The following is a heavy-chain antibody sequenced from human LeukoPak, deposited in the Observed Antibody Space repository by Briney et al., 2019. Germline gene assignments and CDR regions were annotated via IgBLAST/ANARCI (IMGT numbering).Heavy chain of an antibody. Sequence: PGGSLRLSCAASGFTVSSNYMSWVRQAPGKGLEWVSVIYSGGSTYYADSVKGRFTISRDNSKNTLYLQMNSLRAADTAVYYCARARRGSYYVFDYWGQGTLVTLSS. D-gene: IGHD1-26*01. J-gene: IGHJ4*02. V-gene: IGHV3-53*01. CDR1: GFTVSSNY. CDR3: ARARRGSYYVFDY. CDR2: IYSGGST.